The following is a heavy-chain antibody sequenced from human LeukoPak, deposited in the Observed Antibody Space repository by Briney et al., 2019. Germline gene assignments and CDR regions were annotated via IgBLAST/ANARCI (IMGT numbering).Heavy chain of an antibody. V-gene: IGHV3-20*04. CDR2: MNWNGAST. D-gene: IGHD5-18*01. J-gene: IGHJ4*02. CDR3: ARVAKLWLGPVDY. CDR1: GFTLDDFG. Sequence: GGSLRLSCAASGFTLDDFGMSWVRQAPGKGLEWVSGMNWNGASTGYADSVKGRFTISRDNAKNSLYLQMNSLRAEDTAVYYCARVAKLWLGPVDYWGQGTLVTVSS.